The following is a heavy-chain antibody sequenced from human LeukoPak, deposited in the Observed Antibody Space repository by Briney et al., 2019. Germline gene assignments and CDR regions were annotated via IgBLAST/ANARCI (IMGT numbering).Heavy chain of an antibody. J-gene: IGHJ6*02. CDR2: IYSGGST. CDR3: ARVQTTVTSLGHYYYYYYGMDV. CDR1: GLIFSDCW. Sequence: PGGSLRLSCVVSGLIFSDCWMSWVRQAPGKGLEWVSVIYSGGSTYYADSVKGRFTISRDNSKNTLYLQMNSLRAEDTAVYYCARVQTTVTSLGHYYYYYYGMDVWGQGTTVTVSS. V-gene: IGHV3-66*01. D-gene: IGHD4-17*01.